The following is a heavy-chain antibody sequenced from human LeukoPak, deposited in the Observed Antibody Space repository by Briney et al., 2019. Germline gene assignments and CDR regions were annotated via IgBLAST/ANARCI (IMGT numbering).Heavy chain of an antibody. Sequence: ASVKVSCKASGGTFSSYAISWVRQAPGQGLEWMGGIIPIFGTANYAQKFQGRVTITTDESTSTAYVELSSLRSEDTAVYYCARDSFGATLALDYWGQGTLVTVSS. CDR3: ARDSFGATLALDY. V-gene: IGHV1-69*05. J-gene: IGHJ4*02. CDR1: GGTFSSYA. D-gene: IGHD3-10*01. CDR2: IIPIFGTA.